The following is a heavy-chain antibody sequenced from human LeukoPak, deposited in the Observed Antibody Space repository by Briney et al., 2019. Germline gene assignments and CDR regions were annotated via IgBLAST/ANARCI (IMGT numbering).Heavy chain of an antibody. CDR1: GGSISSYY. CDR3: ARSGWFGELLPLDYYYYYMDV. Sequence: PSETLSLTCTVSGGSISSYYWSWIRKPPGKGLDWIGYIYLIGSTNYKPSLKSRVTISVDTSKNQFSLKLSSVTAADTAVYYCARSGWFGELLPLDYYYYYMDVWGKGTTVTVSS. CDR2: IYLIGST. D-gene: IGHD3-10*01. V-gene: IGHV4-59*01. J-gene: IGHJ6*03.